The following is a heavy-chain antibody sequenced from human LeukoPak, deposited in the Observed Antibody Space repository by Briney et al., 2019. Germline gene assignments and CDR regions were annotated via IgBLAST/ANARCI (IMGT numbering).Heavy chain of an antibody. D-gene: IGHD3-22*01. CDR1: GDSIITTDYY. Sequence: SETLSLTCTVSGDSIITTDYYWSWIRQPPGKGLEWIGSISYSGTTYYKTYLQSRITMSLDTSKNQFSLKLSSVTAADTAVYYCALWGYFDSSGRHFWGQGTLVTVSS. J-gene: IGHJ4*02. CDR2: ISYSGTT. CDR3: ALWGYFDSSGRHF. V-gene: IGHV4-39*01.